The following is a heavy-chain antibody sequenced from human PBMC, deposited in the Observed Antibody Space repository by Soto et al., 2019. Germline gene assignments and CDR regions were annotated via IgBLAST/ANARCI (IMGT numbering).Heavy chain of an antibody. CDR3: ARSLCTTGTTCRGAFDI. V-gene: IGHV5-51*01. CDR2: IYPGDSDT. J-gene: IGHJ3*02. D-gene: IGHD1-1*01. CDR1: GYGFTSYW. Sequence: GESLKISCKGSGYGFTSYWIGWVRQMPGKGLEWMGIIYPGDSDTRYSPSFQGQVTISADKSISTAYLQWSSLKASDTAMYYCARSLCTTGTTCRGAFDIWGQRTMVTVSS.